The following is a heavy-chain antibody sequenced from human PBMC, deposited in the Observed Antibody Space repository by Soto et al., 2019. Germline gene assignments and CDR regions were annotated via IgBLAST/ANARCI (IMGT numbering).Heavy chain of an antibody. J-gene: IGHJ4*02. V-gene: IGHV3-66*01. CDR2: IYSGGNT. CDR1: GFSVSNNY. Sequence: GGSLRLSCAASGFSVSNNYMSWVRQAPGKGLEWVSVIYSGGNTYYTDSVKGRFTISRDNSKNTLYLQMNSLRVEDTAMYYCARNWSTFEHCCQGTLVTVSS. D-gene: IGHD1-1*01. CDR3: ARNWSTFEH.